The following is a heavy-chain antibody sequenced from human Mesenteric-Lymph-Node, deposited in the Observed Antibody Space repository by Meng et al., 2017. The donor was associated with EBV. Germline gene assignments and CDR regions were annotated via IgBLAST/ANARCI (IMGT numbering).Heavy chain of an antibody. Sequence: QVNLTEGGAGLLKPSETLSLTCAAYGASFSGHYGGWMRQPPGKGLEWIGEIDPTGNTKYIPSLKSRVTISLDTSRNQLSLKLTSVTAADTAVYYCSIWDTGALQNYWGPGTLVTVSS. CDR1: GASFSGHY. D-gene: IGHD5-18*01. CDR3: SIWDTGALQNY. V-gene: IGHV4-34*01. J-gene: IGHJ4*02. CDR2: IDPTGNT.